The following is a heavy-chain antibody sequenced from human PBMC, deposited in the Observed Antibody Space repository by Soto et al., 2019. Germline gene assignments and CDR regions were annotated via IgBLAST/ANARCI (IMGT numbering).Heavy chain of an antibody. J-gene: IGHJ4*02. CDR2: IYYSGST. CDR1: GGSISSGGYY. V-gene: IGHV4-31*03. Sequence: SETLSLTCTVSGGSISSGGYYWSWIRQHPGKGLEWIGYIYYSGSTYYNPSLKSRVTISVDTPKNQFSLKLSSVTAADTAVYYCARVRRRPYYFDYWGQGTLVTVSS. CDR3: ARVRRRPYYFDY.